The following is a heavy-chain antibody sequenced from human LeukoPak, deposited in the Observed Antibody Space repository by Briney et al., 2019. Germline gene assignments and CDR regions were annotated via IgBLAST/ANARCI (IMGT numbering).Heavy chain of an antibody. D-gene: IGHD1-26*01. J-gene: IGHJ4*02. V-gene: IGHV1-18*01. CDR3: ARDLKRTVGATTTSDY. CDR1: GYTFTSYG. CDR2: ISAHNGDT. Sequence: ASVKVSCKASGYTFTSYGISWARQAPGQGLEWMGWISAHNGDTNYAQKFQGRVSITTDTSTNTGYMELRSLTSDDTAVYYCARDLKRTVGATTTSDYWGQGTLVTVSS.